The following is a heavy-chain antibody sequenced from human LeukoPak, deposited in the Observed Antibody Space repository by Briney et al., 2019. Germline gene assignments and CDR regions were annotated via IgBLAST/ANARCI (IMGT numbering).Heavy chain of an antibody. J-gene: IGHJ4*02. CDR3: VTKEPSTSGWSY. Sequence: GGSLRLSCAASGFTFSSYSMSWVRQAPGKGLEWVANIKEDGSEKNYVDSVKGRFTISRDNAENSVYLQMNDLRAEDTGVYYCVTKEPSTSGWSYWGQGILVTVSS. CDR1: GFTFSSYS. V-gene: IGHV3-7*01. CDR2: IKEDGSEK. D-gene: IGHD6-19*01.